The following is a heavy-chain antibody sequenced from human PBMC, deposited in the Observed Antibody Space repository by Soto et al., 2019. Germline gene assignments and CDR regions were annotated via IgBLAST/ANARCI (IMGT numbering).Heavy chain of an antibody. CDR2: IIPMSGRP. Sequence: QVQLVQSGAEVKTPGSSVKVSCKASGGTFNSYSIDWVRQAPGQGIEWMGGIIPMSGRPNYAQRFQGRVTFSADKSANTVDMDVNSLTHEDTAVYYSTRRGSQSTTWFDPLGQGTLVTVSS. D-gene: IGHD1-1*01. V-gene: IGHV1-69*06. CDR1: GGTFNSYS. CDR3: TRRGSQSTTWFDP. J-gene: IGHJ5*02.